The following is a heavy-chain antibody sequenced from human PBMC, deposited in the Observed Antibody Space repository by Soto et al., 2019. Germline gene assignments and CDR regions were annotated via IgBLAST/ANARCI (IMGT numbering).Heavy chain of an antibody. CDR2: IKGDGSEQ. CDR1: GFTFSSYS. D-gene: IGHD3-22*01. J-gene: IGHJ4*02. V-gene: IGHV3-7*01. CDR3: TRNQVKADY. Sequence: GGSLRLSCAASGFTFSSYSMTWVRQAPGKGLEWVAKIKGDGSEQNYVDSVRGRFTISRDNAKNSVYLQMNSLRVDDTAVYYCTRNQVKADYWGQGTLVTVSS.